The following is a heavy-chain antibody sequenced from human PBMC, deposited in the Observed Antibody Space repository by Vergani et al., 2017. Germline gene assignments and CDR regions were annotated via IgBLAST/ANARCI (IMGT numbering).Heavy chain of an antibody. V-gene: IGHV4-31*03. CDR2: ISYSGST. CDR1: GGSISSGGYY. CDR3: ARSWVYDSSGYRYYFDY. Sequence: QVQLQESGPGLVKPSQTLSLTCTVSGGSISSGGYYWSWIRQHPGKGLEWIGYISYSGSTYYNPSLKSRVTISVDTSKNQFSLKLSSVTAADTAVYYCARSWVYDSSGYRYYFDYWGQGTLVTVSS. J-gene: IGHJ4*02. D-gene: IGHD3-22*01.